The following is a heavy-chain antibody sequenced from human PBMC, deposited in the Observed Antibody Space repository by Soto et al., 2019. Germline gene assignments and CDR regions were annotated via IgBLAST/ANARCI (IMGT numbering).Heavy chain of an antibody. CDR1: GGSISSGGYY. CDR3: ATLHYLWGTFDC. J-gene: IGHJ4*02. CDR2: IFYTGGT. V-gene: IGHV4-39*01. Sequence: PSEILSLTCTVSGGSISSGGYYWSWIRQPPGKSLEWIGSIFYTGGTYYNPSLKSRVTMSIDTSNHQFSLKLTSMTAADTALYYCATLHYLWGTFDCWGQGKMVTVSS. D-gene: IGHD3-16*01.